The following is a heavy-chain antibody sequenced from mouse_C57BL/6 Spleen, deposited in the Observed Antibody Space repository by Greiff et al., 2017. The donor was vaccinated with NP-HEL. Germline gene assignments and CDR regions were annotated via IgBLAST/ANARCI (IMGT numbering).Heavy chain of an antibody. Sequence: QVQLQQSGAELVKPGASVKLSCKASGYTFTSYWMHWVKQRPGQGLEWIGMIHPNSGSTNYNEKFKSKATLTVDKSSSTAYMQLSSLTSEDSAVYYCARGTYGYDEMGFDYWGQGTTLTVSS. CDR1: GYTFTSYW. D-gene: IGHD2-2*01. CDR2: IHPNSGST. CDR3: ARGTYGYDEMGFDY. V-gene: IGHV1-64*01. J-gene: IGHJ2*01.